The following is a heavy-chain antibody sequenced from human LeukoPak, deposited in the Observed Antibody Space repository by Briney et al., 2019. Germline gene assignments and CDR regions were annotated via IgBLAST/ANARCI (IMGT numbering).Heavy chain of an antibody. J-gene: IGHJ4*02. D-gene: IGHD1-1*01. CDR2: IRTTTDGGTR. V-gene: IGHV3-15*05. CDR1: GFTFTNAW. CDR3: ATSELERRSHFDF. Sequence: GGSLRLSCAASGFTFTNAWMTWVRQAPGEGLEWVGRIRTTTDGGTRDYAAPVKGRFTISRDDSTNTLYLQLNSLKTEDTAVYYCATSELERRSHFDFWGQGTLVTVSS.